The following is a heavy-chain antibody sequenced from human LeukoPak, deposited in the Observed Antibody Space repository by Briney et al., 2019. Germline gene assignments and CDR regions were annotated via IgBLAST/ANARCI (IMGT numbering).Heavy chain of an antibody. CDR1: GFTFSSYW. Sequence: GGSLRLSCAASGFTFSSYWMHWVRQAPGKGLVWVSRINSDGSSTDYADSVKGRFTISRDNAKNTLYLQMNSLRAEDTAVYYCAKDLSMVRGLIIDAFDIWGQGTMVTVSS. CDR3: AKDLSMVRGLIIDAFDI. J-gene: IGHJ3*02. D-gene: IGHD3-10*01. CDR2: INSDGSST. V-gene: IGHV3-74*01.